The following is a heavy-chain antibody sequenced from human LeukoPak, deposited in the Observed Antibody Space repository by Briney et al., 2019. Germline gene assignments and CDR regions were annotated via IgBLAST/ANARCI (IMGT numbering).Heavy chain of an antibody. CDR3: AKSPYEHTDSSGYEGVY. D-gene: IGHD3-22*01. V-gene: IGHV3-23*01. J-gene: IGHJ4*02. CDR1: GFTFSSYA. CDR2: ISGSGGST. Sequence: GGSLRLSCAASGFTFSSYAMSWVRQAPGKGLEWVSAISGSGGSTYYADSVKGRFTISRDNSKNTLYLQMNSLRAEDTAVYYCAKSPYEHTDSSGYEGVYWGQGTLVTVSS.